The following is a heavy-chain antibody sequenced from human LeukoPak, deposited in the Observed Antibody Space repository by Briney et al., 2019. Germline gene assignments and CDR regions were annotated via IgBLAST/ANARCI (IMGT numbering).Heavy chain of an antibody. D-gene: IGHD3-10*01. V-gene: IGHV1-69*13. CDR3: ARSTMVRGVVYYMDV. J-gene: IGHJ6*03. CDR2: IIPIFGTA. Sequence: SVKVSCKASGGTFSSYAISWVRQAPGQGLEWKGGIIPIFGTANYAQKFQGRVTITADESTSTAYMELSSLRSEDTAVYYCARSTMVRGVVYYMDVWGKGTTVTVSS. CDR1: GGTFSSYA.